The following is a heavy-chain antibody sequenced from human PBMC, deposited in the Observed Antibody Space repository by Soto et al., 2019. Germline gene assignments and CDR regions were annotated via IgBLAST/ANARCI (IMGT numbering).Heavy chain of an antibody. CDR2: IYYGGST. CDR1: GGSITSGAYY. J-gene: IGHJ6*02. CDR3: ARDRVTYGLDV. D-gene: IGHD3-10*01. Sequence: QVQLQESGPGLVKPSQTLSLTCTVSGGSITSGAYYWTWIRQHPGKGLGWIGYIYYGGSTYYNPSLKSRVNISIYTSENHFSLRLSSVTAADTAVYYCARDRVTYGLDVWGQGTTVTVSS. V-gene: IGHV4-31*03.